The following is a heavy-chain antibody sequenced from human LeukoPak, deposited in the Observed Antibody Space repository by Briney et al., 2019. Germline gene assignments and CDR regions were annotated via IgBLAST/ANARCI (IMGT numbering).Heavy chain of an antibody. J-gene: IGHJ4*02. Sequence: ASLKISCKASGYTFTDYYIHWVRQAPGQGLEWMGWINPTTGRTNYAEKFQGRVTVTRDTSISTVYMEVSSLRPDDTALYYCARDRGLPAGYYFFDYWGQGTRVAVSS. CDR3: ARDRGLPAGYYFFDY. CDR2: INPTTGRT. V-gene: IGHV1-2*02. D-gene: IGHD2-21*01. CDR1: GYTFTDYY.